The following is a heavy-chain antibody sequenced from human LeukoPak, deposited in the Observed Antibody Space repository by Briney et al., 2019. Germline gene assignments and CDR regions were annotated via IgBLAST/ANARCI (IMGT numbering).Heavy chain of an antibody. CDR2: ISPYNGNT. CDR1: GHNFISFG. Sequence: ASVKVSCKASGHNFISFGVTWVRQAPGQGLEWMGWISPYNGNTNFAQKLQGRVTMTTDTPTSTAYMELRSLTSDDTAVYYCAKKGATTGDFDYWGQGTLVTVSS. J-gene: IGHJ4*02. CDR3: AKKGATTGDFDY. V-gene: IGHV1-18*04. D-gene: IGHD1-26*01.